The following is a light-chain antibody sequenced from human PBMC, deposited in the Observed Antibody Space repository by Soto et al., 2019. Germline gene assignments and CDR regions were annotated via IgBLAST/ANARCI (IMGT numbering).Light chain of an antibody. J-gene: IGKJ3*01. V-gene: IGKV1-39*01. CDR2: VAS. Sequence: DIQMTQSPSSLSASVGDRVTITCRASQSISSYLDWYQQKPGKAPKLLVYVASSLQSGVPSRFSGSGSGTDFTIPISSLQPEDLASFYCHKIDSTPLTLGPGTKVGIK. CDR3: HKIDSTPLT. CDR1: QSISSY.